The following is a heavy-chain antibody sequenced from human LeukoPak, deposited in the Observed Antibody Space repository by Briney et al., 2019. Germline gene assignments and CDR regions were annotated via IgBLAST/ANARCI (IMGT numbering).Heavy chain of an antibody. CDR2: IYYSGST. CDR1: GGSISSYY. Sequence: SETLSLTCTVSGGSISSYYWSWIRQFPGKGLEWIGYIYYSGSTSYNPSLKSRVSISVDMSKNQFSLKLSSVTAAHTAVYYCARQNYSSSLFDYWGQGTLVTVSS. CDR3: ARQNYSSSLFDY. D-gene: IGHD6-13*01. V-gene: IGHV4-59*08. J-gene: IGHJ4*02.